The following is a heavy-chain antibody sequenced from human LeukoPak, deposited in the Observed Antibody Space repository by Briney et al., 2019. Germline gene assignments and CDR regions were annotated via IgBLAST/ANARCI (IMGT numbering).Heavy chain of an antibody. J-gene: IGHJ4*02. V-gene: IGHV3-30*04. CDR3: AKFSQGYYKYSFDY. CDR1: GFTFSSYV. D-gene: IGHD3-9*01. Sequence: GGSLRLSCAASGFTFSSYVMHWVRQAPGKGLEWVALISYDGSNKYYADSVKGRFTISRDNSKNTLYLQMNSLRAEDTAVYYCAKFSQGYYKYSFDYWSQGTLVTVSS. CDR2: ISYDGSNK.